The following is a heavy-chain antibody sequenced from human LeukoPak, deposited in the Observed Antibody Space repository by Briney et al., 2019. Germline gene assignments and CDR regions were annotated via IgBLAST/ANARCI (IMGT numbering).Heavy chain of an antibody. CDR2: IHPSTGNP. Sequence: ASVKVSCKASGYTFTNYAMTWVRQAPGQGLEWMGWIHPSTGNPTYAQGFTGRFVFSLDTSVSTTYLQIRSLKAEDTAVYYCARAFQSLGGLSLPDFRGQGTLVTVSS. CDR1: GYTFTNYA. CDR3: ARAFQSLGGLSLPDF. D-gene: IGHD3-16*02. J-gene: IGHJ4*02. V-gene: IGHV7-4-1*02.